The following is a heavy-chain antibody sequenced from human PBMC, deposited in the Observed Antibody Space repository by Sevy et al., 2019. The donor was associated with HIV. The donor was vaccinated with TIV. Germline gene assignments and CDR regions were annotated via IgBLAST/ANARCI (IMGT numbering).Heavy chain of an antibody. CDR3: AKGDRSFYGLDV. D-gene: IGHD3-22*01. CDR2: ISGSGGST. CDR1: GFTFSPYA. Sequence: GESLKISCAASGFTFSPYAMSWVRQAPGKGLEWVSAISGSGGSTYNADSVEGRFTISRDNSKNTLYLKMNSLRVEDTAVYYCAKGDRSFYGLDVWGQGTTVTVSS. J-gene: IGHJ6*02. V-gene: IGHV3-23*01.